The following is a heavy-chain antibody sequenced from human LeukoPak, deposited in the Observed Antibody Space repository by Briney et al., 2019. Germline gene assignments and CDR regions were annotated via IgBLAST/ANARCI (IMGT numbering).Heavy chain of an antibody. D-gene: IGHD2-8*01. CDR1: GFTFSRYG. CDR3: AKGDCSHGVWCSLFDH. Sequence: PGGSLRLSCAASGFTFSRYGMHWVRQPPGKGLEWVAVIWFDGSNKYYGDSVRGRFTISRDNSKNTLYLQMNSLRAEDTAEYYCAKGDCSHGVWCSLFDHWGQGTLVTVSS. V-gene: IGHV3-33*06. CDR2: IWFDGSNK. J-gene: IGHJ4*02.